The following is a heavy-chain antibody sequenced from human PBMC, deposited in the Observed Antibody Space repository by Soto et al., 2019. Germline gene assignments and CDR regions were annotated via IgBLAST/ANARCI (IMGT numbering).Heavy chain of an antibody. V-gene: IGHV3-23*01. D-gene: IGHD1-26*01. CDR1: GFIFSSYG. CDR2: ISGSGGST. Sequence: GGSLRLSCAASGFIFSSYGMSWVRQSPGKGLERVSSISGSGGSTYYADSVKGRFTISRDNSKSTLYLQMSSLRAEDTAVYSCAKGPSYSGAYFPFGYWGQGTLVTVSS. J-gene: IGHJ4*02. CDR3: AKGPSYSGAYFPFGY.